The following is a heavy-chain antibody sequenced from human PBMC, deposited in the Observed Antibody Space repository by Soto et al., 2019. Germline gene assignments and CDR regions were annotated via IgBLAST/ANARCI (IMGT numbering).Heavy chain of an antibody. CDR2: ISAYNGNT. V-gene: IGHV1-18*01. CDR3: ARDYRVVVAGTGVFDY. J-gene: IGHJ4*02. Sequence: QVQLVQSGAEVKKPGASVKVSCKASGYTFTSYGISWVRQAPGQGLEWMGWISAYNGNTNYAQKLQGRVTMTTDTSTSTAYMELRSLRSDDAVYYCARDYRVVVAGTGVFDYWGQGTLVTVSS. CDR1: GYTFTSYG. D-gene: IGHD2-15*01.